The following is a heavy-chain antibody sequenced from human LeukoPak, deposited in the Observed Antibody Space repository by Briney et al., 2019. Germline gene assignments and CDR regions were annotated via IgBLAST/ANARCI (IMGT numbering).Heavy chain of an antibody. CDR3: ARPPVAGDYGGSFDC. CDR1: GYSISSGYF. V-gene: IGHV4-38-2*01. CDR2: IYHTGTT. D-gene: IGHD4-17*01. J-gene: IGHJ4*02. Sequence: PSETLSLTCAVSGYSISSGYFWGWIRQPPGKGLEWIGSIYHTGTTHYNPSLRSRVTISIDTSKNQFSLKLNSVTAAHTAVYYCARPPVAGDYGGSFDCWGQGTLVSVSS.